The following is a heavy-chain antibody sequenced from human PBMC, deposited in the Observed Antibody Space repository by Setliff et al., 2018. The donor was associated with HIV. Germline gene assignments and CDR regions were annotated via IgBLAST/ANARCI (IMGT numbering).Heavy chain of an antibody. Sequence: GGSLRLSCAASGFTFSSYSMNWVRQAPGKGLEWVSFITSRSSYMYYADSVKGRFTISRDNAKNSLYLQMNSLRAEDTAVYYCARDGYSYGFFDYWGQGTLVTVSS. CDR3: ARDGYSYGFFDY. V-gene: IGHV3-21*04. J-gene: IGHJ4*02. CDR2: ITSRSSYM. CDR1: GFTFSSYS. D-gene: IGHD5-18*01.